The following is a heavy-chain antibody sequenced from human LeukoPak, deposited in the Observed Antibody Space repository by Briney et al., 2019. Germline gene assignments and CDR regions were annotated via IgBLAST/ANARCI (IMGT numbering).Heavy chain of an antibody. V-gene: IGHV3-15*01. CDR1: GFTFSNAW. CDR2: IKSKTDGGTT. D-gene: IGHD6-13*01. CDR3: TNGPRQQPTNYFDY. Sequence: GGSLRLSCAASGFTFSNAWMSWVRQAPGKGLEWVGRIKSKTDGGTTDYAAPVKGRFTISRDDSKNTLYLQMNSLKTEDTAVYYCTNGPRQQPTNYFDYWGQGTLVTVSS. J-gene: IGHJ4*02.